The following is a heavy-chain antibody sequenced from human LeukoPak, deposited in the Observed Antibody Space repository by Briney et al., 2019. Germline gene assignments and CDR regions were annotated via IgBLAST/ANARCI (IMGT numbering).Heavy chain of an antibody. CDR2: FDPEDGKT. J-gene: IGHJ4*02. Sequence: ASVKVSCKVSGYTVTELSIHWVRQAPGKGLGWMGGFDPEDGKTIHAQKLQGRVSMPEDTSTDTAYMDLRSLRSEDTAVYYCATGGWDYFDSWGQGTLVTVSS. V-gene: IGHV1-24*01. D-gene: IGHD6-19*01. CDR1: GYTVTELS. CDR3: ATGGWDYFDS.